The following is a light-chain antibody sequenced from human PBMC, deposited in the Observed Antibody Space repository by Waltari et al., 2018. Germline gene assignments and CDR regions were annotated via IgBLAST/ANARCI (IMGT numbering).Light chain of an antibody. CDR3: LQRSNWPLT. CDR2: GAS. CDR1: QSVSSS. V-gene: IGKV3D-15*01. J-gene: IGKJ4*01. Sequence: EIVMTQSPATLSLSPGERATLSCSASQSVSSSLAWYQQKPGQAPRLLIYGASSRATGIPDRFSASGSGTDFTLTISSLEPEDVGVYYCLQRSNWPLTFGGGTKVEIK.